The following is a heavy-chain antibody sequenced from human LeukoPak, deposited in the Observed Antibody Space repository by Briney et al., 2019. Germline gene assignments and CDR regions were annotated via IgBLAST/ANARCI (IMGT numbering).Heavy chain of an antibody. CDR2: MYYSGST. CDR1: GGSISSGDYY. V-gene: IGHV4-30-4*01. J-gene: IGHJ5*02. D-gene: IGHD3-22*01. Sequence: SQTLSLTCTVSGGSISSGDYYWSWIRPPPGKGLEWIAYMYYSGSTYYNPSLKSRVTMSADTSKNQLSLKLSSVTAADTAVYYCARPYYYDSRIDPWGQGILVTVSS. CDR3: ARPYYYDSRIDP.